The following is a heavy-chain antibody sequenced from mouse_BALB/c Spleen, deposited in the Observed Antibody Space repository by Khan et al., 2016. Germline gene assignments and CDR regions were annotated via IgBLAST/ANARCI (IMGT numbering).Heavy chain of an antibody. V-gene: IGHV1-77*01. CDR3: ASSYYGYFAMDY. CDR1: DYTFTDYY. Sequence: QVQLKQSGTELPRPGASVKLSCKASDYTFTDYYLHWVMQRTGQGLEWIGEIFPGSGSTYYNEKFKGKASLTADTSSSSAYMQLSSLTSEDSAVYFCASSYYGYFAMDYWGHGASVTVSS. D-gene: IGHD1-2*01. J-gene: IGHJ4*01. CDR2: IFPGSGST.